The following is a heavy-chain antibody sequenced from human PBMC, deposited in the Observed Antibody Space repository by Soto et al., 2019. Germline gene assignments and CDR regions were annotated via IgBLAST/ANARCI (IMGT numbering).Heavy chain of an antibody. CDR2: INYSCTT. J-gene: IGHJ4*02. CDR3: ARLVNEYSNYFDY. CDR1: GGSISISGYY. V-gene: IGHV4-39*01. D-gene: IGHD1-1*01. Sequence: QLQLQESGPGLVRPSETLSLTCSVSGGSISISGYYWIWIRQPPGKGLEWIGSINYSCTTYYTSSLKSRLSMSLDTSKNQFSLKLTSVTAADTATYVCARLVNEYSNYFDYWGQGIPVIVSS.